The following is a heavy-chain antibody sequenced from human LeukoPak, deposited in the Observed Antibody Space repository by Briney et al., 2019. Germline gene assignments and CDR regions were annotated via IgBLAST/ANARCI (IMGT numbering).Heavy chain of an antibody. CDR2: ISYDGSNK. CDR1: GFTFSSYA. J-gene: IGHJ5*02. CDR3: ARHLGKYNWNNWFDP. Sequence: SGGSLRLSCAASGFTFSSYAMHWVRQAPGKGLEWVAVISYDGSNKYYADSVKGRFTISRDNSKNTLSLQMNSLRAEDTAVYYCARHLGKYNWNNWFDPWGQGTLVTVSS. D-gene: IGHD1-20*01. V-gene: IGHV3-30-3*01.